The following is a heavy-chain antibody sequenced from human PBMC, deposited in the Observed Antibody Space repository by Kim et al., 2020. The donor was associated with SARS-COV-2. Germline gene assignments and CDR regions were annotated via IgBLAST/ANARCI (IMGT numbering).Heavy chain of an antibody. Sequence: GESLKISCKGSGYSFTTSWIGWVRQMPGKGLEWMGIIYPGDSDTRYSPSFQGQVTISVDKSISTAYLQWSSLKASDTAIYYCARRSSSWSWFDPWGQGTLVTVSS. J-gene: IGHJ5*02. V-gene: IGHV5-51*01. CDR1: GYSFTTSW. CDR2: IYPGDSDT. D-gene: IGHD6-13*01. CDR3: ARRSSSWSWFDP.